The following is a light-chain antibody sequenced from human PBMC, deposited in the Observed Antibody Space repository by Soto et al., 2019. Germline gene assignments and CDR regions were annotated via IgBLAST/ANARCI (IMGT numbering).Light chain of an antibody. CDR3: AAWDDSLNGRV. Sequence: QSALTQPPSASGSPGQSVTISCTGTSSDVGAYIFVSWYQQHPGKAPKLMVYDVNRRPPGVPDRFSGSKSDTSASLAISGLQSEDEADYYCAAWDDSLNGRVFGGGTKLTVL. CDR1: SSDVGAYIF. J-gene: IGLJ3*02. CDR2: DVN. V-gene: IGLV2-8*01.